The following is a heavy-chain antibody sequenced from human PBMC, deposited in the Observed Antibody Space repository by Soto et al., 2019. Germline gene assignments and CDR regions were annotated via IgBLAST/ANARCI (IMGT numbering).Heavy chain of an antibody. D-gene: IGHD6-19*01. V-gene: IGHV3-23*01. J-gene: IGHJ6*02. Sequence: EVQLLESGGGLVQPGGSLRLSCAASGFTFSTYAMSWFRQAPGKGLEWVPAISGSGGSTYSADSVKGHFIISRDNSKNTRDLQMNSLRAEDTAVYYCAHPVAPRIYYYGMDVWGQGTTVTVSS. CDR2: ISGSGGST. CDR1: GFTFSTYA. CDR3: AHPVAPRIYYYGMDV.